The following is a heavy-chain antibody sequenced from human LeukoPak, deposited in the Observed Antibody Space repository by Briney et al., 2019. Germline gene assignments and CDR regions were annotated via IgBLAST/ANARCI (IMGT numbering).Heavy chain of an antibody. Sequence: PGGSLRLSCAASGFTFSSYWMHWVRQAPGKGLEWVSAISGSGGSTYYADSVKGRFTISRDNSKNTLYLQMNSLRAEDTAVYYCAKQRVQLWRDYDYWGQGTLVTVSS. J-gene: IGHJ4*02. CDR3: AKQRVQLWRDYDY. CDR1: GFTFSSYW. D-gene: IGHD5-18*01. V-gene: IGHV3-23*01. CDR2: ISGSGGST.